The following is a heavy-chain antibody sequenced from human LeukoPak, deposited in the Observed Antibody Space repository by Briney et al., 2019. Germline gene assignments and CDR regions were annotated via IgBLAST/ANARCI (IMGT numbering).Heavy chain of an antibody. J-gene: IGHJ5*02. D-gene: IGHD2-2*01. Sequence: TGGSLRLSCEASGFTFGSYAMSWVRQAPGKGLECVSSISSSSSYIYYADSVKGRFTISRDNAKNSLFLQMNSLRAEDTAIYYCARQERYCSSISCLDPWGQGTLVTVSS. V-gene: IGHV3-21*01. CDR2: ISSSSSYI. CDR3: ARQERYCSSISCLDP. CDR1: GFTFGSYA.